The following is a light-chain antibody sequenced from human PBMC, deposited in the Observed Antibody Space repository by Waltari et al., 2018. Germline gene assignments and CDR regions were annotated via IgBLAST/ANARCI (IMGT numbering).Light chain of an antibody. CDR2: AAT. V-gene: IGKV1-17*01. Sequence: DIQMTQSPSSLSASVGDTVTITCRASQGISSYLNWFQQKPGKAPKLLIYAATTLQSGGPSRFSGSRSGTEFTLTISSLQPEDFAAYYCLQYNSYPYSFGQGTKVEIK. CDR3: LQYNSYPYS. J-gene: IGKJ2*03. CDR1: QGISSY.